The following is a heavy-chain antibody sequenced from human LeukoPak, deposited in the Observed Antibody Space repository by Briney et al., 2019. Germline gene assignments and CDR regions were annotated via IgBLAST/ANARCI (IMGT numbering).Heavy chain of an antibody. CDR1: GYTFTDYY. V-gene: IGHV1-2*02. Sequence: ASVKVSCKASGYTFTDYYIHWVRQAPGQGLEWMGWINPHSGGTNYAQKFQGGVTMTRDTSITTAYMELSSLRSDDTAVNYCARDVGEYCSSTNCYASHYWGQGTLVTVPS. CDR2: INPHSGGT. CDR3: ARDVGEYCSSTNCYASHY. D-gene: IGHD2-2*01. J-gene: IGHJ4*02.